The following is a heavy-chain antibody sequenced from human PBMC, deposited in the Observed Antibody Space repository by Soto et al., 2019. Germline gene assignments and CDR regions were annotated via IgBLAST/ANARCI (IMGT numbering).Heavy chain of an antibody. V-gene: IGHV3-33*01. D-gene: IGHD6-19*01. J-gene: IGHJ4*02. CDR2: IWYDGSNK. Sequence: GGSLRLSCAASGFTFSSYGMHWVRQAPGKGLEWVAVIWYDGSNKYYADSVKGRFTISRDNSKNTLYLQMNSLRAEDTAVYYCARQLWLVEFAVLPIFDYWGQGTLVTVSS. CDR1: GFTFSSYG. CDR3: ARQLWLVEFAVLPIFDY.